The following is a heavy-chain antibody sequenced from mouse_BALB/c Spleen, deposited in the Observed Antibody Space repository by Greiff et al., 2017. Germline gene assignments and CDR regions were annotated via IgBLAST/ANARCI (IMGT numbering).Heavy chain of an antibody. Sequence: EVQLVESGGGLVQPGGSMKLSCVASGFTFSNYWMNWVRQSPEKGLEWVAEIRLKSNNYATHYAESVKGRFTISRDDSKSSVYLQMNNLRAEDTGIYYCTRKDYMTWFADWGQGTLVTVAA. V-gene: IGHV6-6*02. J-gene: IGHJ3*01. CDR3: TRKDYMTWFAD. CDR1: GFTFSNYW. CDR2: IRLKSNNYAT. D-gene: IGHD2-12*01.